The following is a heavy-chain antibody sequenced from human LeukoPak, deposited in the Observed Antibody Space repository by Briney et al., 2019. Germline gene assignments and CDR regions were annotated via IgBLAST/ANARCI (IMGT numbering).Heavy chain of an antibody. CDR1: GGSFSGYY. V-gene: IGHV4-34*01. CDR3: ASSGSTSFFGAY. D-gene: IGHD2-2*01. Sequence: SETLSLTCAVYGGSFSGYYWSWIRQPPGKGLEWIGEINHSGSTNYNPSLKSRVTISVDTSKNQSSLKLSSVTAADTAVYYCASSGSTSFFGAYWGQGTLVTVSS. J-gene: IGHJ4*02. CDR2: INHSGST.